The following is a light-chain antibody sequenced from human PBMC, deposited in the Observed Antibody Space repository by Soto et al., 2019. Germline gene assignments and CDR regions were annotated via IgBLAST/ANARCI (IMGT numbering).Light chain of an antibody. J-gene: IGKJ1*01. V-gene: IGKV3-20*01. CDR2: GAS. Sequence: EIVLTQSPGTLSLSPGERATLSCRASQSVNNNYLGWYQQKPGQAPRLLIFGASNRATGIPDRFSGSGSGTDFTLTISRLEPEDFAVYYCQQCGDSPLTFGQGTKVEIK. CDR3: QQCGDSPLT. CDR1: QSVNNNY.